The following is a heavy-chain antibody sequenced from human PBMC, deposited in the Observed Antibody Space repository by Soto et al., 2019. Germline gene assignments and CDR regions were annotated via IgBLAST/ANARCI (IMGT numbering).Heavy chain of an antibody. J-gene: IGHJ4*02. V-gene: IGHV3-48*03. Sequence: DVRLVESGGGFIQPGGSLRLSCAASGFSFEEYEMNWVRQAPGQGLEWISYINQYGKITYYADSVKGRFTISSDDAKNSLFLQMDSLTVDDTALYYCARAAWSDEGWDHWGQGVLVTVSS. CDR1: GFSFEEYE. D-gene: IGHD3-3*01. CDR3: ARAAWSDEGWDH. CDR2: INQYGKIT.